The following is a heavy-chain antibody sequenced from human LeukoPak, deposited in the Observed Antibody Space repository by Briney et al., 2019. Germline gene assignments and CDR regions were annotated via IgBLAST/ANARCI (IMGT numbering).Heavy chain of an antibody. CDR1: GGSISSDY. D-gene: IGHD6-13*01. V-gene: IGHV4-4*07. Sequence: SETLSLTCTVSGGSISSDYWSWIRQPDGKGLEWIGRIYTSGSTNYNPSLKSRVSMSVVTSTNQFSLKLSSVTAADTAVYYCARDSLVHPNRWFDPWGQGTLVIVSS. CDR2: IYTSGST. J-gene: IGHJ5*02. CDR3: ARDSLVHPNRWFDP.